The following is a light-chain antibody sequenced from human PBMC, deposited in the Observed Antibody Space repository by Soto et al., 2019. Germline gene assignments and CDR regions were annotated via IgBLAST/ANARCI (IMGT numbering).Light chain of an antibody. CDR1: QSLLYSPDNRNY. CDR3: QQYYHTPLT. V-gene: IGKV4-1*01. Sequence: DFVLTQSPESLAVSLGEAATINCKSSQSLLYSPDNRNYLGWYQQKPGQAPKLIINWASIRESGFPDRFSGSGSGSDFTLTISSLQAEDVAVYYCQQYYHTPLTFGGGTKVDIK. J-gene: IGKJ4*01. CDR2: WAS.